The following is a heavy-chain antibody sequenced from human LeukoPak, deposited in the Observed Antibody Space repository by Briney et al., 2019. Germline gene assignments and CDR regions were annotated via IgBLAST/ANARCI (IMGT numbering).Heavy chain of an antibody. CDR3: ARDPFGYCSGGSCSSLFDY. J-gene: IGHJ4*02. CDR2: ISGSGGST. Sequence: PGGSLRLSCAASRFTFSTYAMSWVRQAPGKGLEWVSIISGSGGSTYYADSVKGRFTISRDNSKNTLYLQMNSLRAEDTAVYYCARDPFGYCSGGSCSSLFDYWGQGTLVTVSS. D-gene: IGHD2-15*01. CDR1: RFTFSTYA. V-gene: IGHV3-23*01.